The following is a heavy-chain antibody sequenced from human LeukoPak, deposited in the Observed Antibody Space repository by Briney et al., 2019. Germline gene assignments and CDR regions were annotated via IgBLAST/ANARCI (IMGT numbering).Heavy chain of an antibody. Sequence: SETLSLTCTVSGGSISSHYWSWIRQPPGKGLEWIGYIYYSGSTNYNPSLKSRVTISVDTSKNQFSLKLSSVTAADTAVYYCARNPLYQGSVNYRPKGTIDYWGQGPLVTVSS. J-gene: IGHJ4*02. V-gene: IGHV4-59*11. CDR1: GGSISSHY. D-gene: IGHD3-22*01. CDR2: IYYSGST. CDR3: ARNPLYQGSVNYRPKGTIDY.